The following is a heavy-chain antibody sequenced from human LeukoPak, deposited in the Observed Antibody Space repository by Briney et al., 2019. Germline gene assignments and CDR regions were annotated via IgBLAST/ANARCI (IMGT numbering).Heavy chain of an antibody. CDR2: INSVGRSI. D-gene: IGHD3-10*01. CDR1: GFTLCNYL. CDR3: AKDFRLGETQVG. J-gene: IGHJ4*02. V-gene: IGHV3-74*01. Sequence: GGSLRVSRAASGFTLCNYLMHWVRQAPRKGLVRVSRINSVGRSIIYADSVKGRFTVSRDNAKNTRYLQMNSLRAEDTAVYYCAKDFRLGETQVGWGQGTLVTVSS.